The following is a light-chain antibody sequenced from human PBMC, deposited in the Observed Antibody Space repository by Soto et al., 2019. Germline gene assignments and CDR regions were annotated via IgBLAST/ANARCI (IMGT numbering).Light chain of an antibody. CDR1: SNDVGRYNL. Sequence: QSALTQPASVSGSPGQSITISCTGTSNDVGRYNLVSWYQQRPGKAPKLMIYEGTKRPSGVSDRFSGSRSGNTASLTISGLQADDEADYYCCSYASSGTYVFATGTKVTVL. J-gene: IGLJ1*01. CDR2: EGT. V-gene: IGLV2-23*01. CDR3: CSYASSGTYV.